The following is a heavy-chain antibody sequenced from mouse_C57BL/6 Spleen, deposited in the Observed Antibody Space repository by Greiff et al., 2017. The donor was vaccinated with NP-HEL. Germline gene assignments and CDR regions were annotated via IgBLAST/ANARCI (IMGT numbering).Heavy chain of an antibody. CDR3: ARDRWLQTSYAMDY. CDR1: GFTFSSYA. J-gene: IGHJ4*01. D-gene: IGHD2-3*01. V-gene: IGHV5-4*01. CDR2: ISDGGSYT. Sequence: DVHLVESGGGLVKPGGSLKLSCAASGFTFSSYAMSWVRQTPEKRLEWVATISDGGSYTYYPDNVKGRFTISRDNAKNNLYLQMSHLKSEDTAMYYCARDRWLQTSYAMDYWGQGTSVTVSS.